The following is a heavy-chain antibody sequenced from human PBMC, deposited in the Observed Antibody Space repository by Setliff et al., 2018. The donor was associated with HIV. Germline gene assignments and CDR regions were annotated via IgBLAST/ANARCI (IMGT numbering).Heavy chain of an antibody. CDR3: ARDAGYCSGGSCYSFAFDI. D-gene: IGHD2-15*01. V-gene: IGHV4-59*01. CDR1: GGSISSYY. CDR2: IYYSGST. J-gene: IGHJ3*02. Sequence: SETLSLTCTVSGGSISSYYWSWIRQPPGKGLEWIGYIYYSGSTNYNPSLKSRVTISVDTSKNQFSLKLSSVTAADTAVHYCARDAGYCSGGSCYSFAFDIWGQGTMVTVSS.